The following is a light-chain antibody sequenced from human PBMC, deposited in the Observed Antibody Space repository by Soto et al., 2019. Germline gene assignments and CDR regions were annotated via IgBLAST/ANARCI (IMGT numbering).Light chain of an antibody. CDR3: SSYTGSSTYV. Sequence: QSALTQPASVSGSPGQSITISCTGTSSDVGGYNYVSWYQQHPGKAPKLMIYEVSNRPSGVSNRFSGSKSGNTASLTISGLQAEDEADYSCSSYTGSSTYVFGTGTKVTVL. CDR1: SSDVGGYNY. V-gene: IGLV2-14*01. J-gene: IGLJ1*01. CDR2: EVS.